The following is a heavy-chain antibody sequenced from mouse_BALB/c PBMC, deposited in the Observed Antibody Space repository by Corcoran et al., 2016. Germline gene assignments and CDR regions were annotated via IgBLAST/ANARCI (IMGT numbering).Heavy chain of an antibody. CDR2: ILPGSGNT. CDR1: GYTFSSHW. CDR3: EIFRYYDQ. D-gene: IGHD1-1*01. Sequence: QVQLQPSGAELMKPGASVKISCKATGYTFSSHWIEWVKQRPGHGIEWVGEILPGSGNTNYNEKFKGKATITAETSSNTVYMQLSSLTSEDSAVYYCEIFRYYDQWGQGTTLTVSS. J-gene: IGHJ2*01. V-gene: IGHV1-9*01.